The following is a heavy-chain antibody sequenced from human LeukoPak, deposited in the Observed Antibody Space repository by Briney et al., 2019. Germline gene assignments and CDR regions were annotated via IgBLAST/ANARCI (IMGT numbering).Heavy chain of an antibody. CDR2: IIPIFGTA. CDR1: GGTFSSYA. D-gene: IGHD6-13*01. J-gene: IGHJ5*02. V-gene: IGHV1-69*13. CDR3: ARDGYSSSWGGFDP. Sequence: ASVKVSCKASGGTFSSYAISWVRQAPGQGLEWMGGIIPIFGTANYAQKFQGRVTITADESTSTAYMELSSLRSEDTAVYYCARDGYSSSWGGFDPWGQGTLVTVSS.